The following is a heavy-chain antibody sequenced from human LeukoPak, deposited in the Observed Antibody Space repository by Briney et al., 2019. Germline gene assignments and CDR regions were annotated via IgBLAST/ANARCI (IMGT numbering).Heavy chain of an antibody. V-gene: IGHV3-21*04. CDR1: GFTFSSYS. Sequence: GGSLRLSCAASGFTFSSYSMNWVRQAPGKGLEWVSSISSSSSYIYYADSVKGRFTISRDNSKNTLYLQMNSLRAEDTAVYYCAKEKGRYYYDSSGYYPFDYWGQGTLVTVSS. D-gene: IGHD3-22*01. CDR2: ISSSSSYI. J-gene: IGHJ4*02. CDR3: AKEKGRYYYDSSGYYPFDY.